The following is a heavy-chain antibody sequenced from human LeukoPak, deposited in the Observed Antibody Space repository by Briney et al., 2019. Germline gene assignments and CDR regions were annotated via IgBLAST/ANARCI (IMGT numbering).Heavy chain of an antibody. CDR2: IYYSGST. D-gene: IGHD5-24*01. CDR3: ARGGMATVHFDY. Sequence: NPSETLSLTCTVSGGSISSYYWRWLRQPPGKGLAWIGYIYYSGSTNYNPSLKSRVTISVDTSKNQCSLKLSSVTAADTAVYYCARGGMATVHFDYWGQGTLVTVSS. CDR1: GGSISSYY. V-gene: IGHV4-59*01. J-gene: IGHJ4*02.